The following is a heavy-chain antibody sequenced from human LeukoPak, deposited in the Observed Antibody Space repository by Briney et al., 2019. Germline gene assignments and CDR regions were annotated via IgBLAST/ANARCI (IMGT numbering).Heavy chain of an antibody. D-gene: IGHD3-10*01. CDR1: GFTFSSYA. CDR2: ISGSGGST. Sequence: PGGSLRLSCAASGFTFSSYAMSWVRQAPGKGLEWVSAISGSGGSTYYADSVKGRFTISRDNSKNTLYLQMNSLRAEDTAVYYCAKLKRDYYGSGSYYNGFDYWGQGTLVTVSS. J-gene: IGHJ4*02. CDR3: AKLKRDYYGSGSYYNGFDY. V-gene: IGHV3-23*01.